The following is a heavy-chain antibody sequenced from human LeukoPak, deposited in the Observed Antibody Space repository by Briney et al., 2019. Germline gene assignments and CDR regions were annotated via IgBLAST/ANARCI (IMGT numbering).Heavy chain of an antibody. CDR2: INPSGGST. V-gene: IGHV1-46*01. D-gene: IGHD3-22*01. CDR3: ARDHQPYYYDSSGYSPDHYAFDI. J-gene: IGHJ3*02. CDR1: GYTFTSYY. Sequence: EASVKVSCTASGYTFTSYYMHWVRQAPGQGLEWMGIINPSGGSTSYAQKFQGRVTMTRDTSTSTVYMELSSLRSEDTAVYYCARDHQPYYYDSSGYSPDHYAFDIWGQGTMVTVSS.